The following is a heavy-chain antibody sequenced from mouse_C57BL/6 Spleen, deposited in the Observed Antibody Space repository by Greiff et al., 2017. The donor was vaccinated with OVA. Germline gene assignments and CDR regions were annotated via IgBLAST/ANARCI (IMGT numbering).Heavy chain of an antibody. CDR1: GFSLTSYG. V-gene: IGHV2-2*01. J-gene: IGHJ3*01. CDR3: ARKGNDYGAWFAY. Sequence: VQRVESGPGLVQPSQSLSITCTVSGFSLTSYGVHWVRQSPGKGLEWLGVIWSGGSTDYNAAFISRLSISKDNSKSQVFFKMNSLQADDTAIYYCARKGNDYGAWFAYWGQGTLVTVSA. D-gene: IGHD2-4*01. CDR2: IWSGGST.